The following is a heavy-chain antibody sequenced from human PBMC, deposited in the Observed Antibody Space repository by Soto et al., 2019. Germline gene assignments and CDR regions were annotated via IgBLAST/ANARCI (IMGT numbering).Heavy chain of an antibody. CDR2: INSNGDKT. CDR1: GFTFSSYG. J-gene: IGHJ2*01. V-gene: IGHV3-64*01. Sequence: PGGSLRLSCAASGFTFSSYGMQWVRQAPGKGLEYVSAINSNGDKTYYANSVKGRFTISRDNSRNTLYLQMGSLRAEDMAVYYCARETRGGDIYWYFDLWGRGTLVTVSS. D-gene: IGHD2-21*02. CDR3: ARETRGGDIYWYFDL.